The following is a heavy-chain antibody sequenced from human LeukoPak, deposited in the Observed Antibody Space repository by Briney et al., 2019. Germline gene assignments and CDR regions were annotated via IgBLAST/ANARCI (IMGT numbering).Heavy chain of an antibody. Sequence: PGGSLRLSCAASGFTFSSYVMSWVRQAPGKGLEWVSAISGSGGSTYYADSVKGRFTISRDNAKNSLYLQMNSLRAEDTAVYYCARGDRGNPGYWGQGTLVTVSS. D-gene: IGHD4-23*01. V-gene: IGHV3-23*01. CDR2: ISGSGGST. CDR1: GFTFSSYV. CDR3: ARGDRGNPGY. J-gene: IGHJ4*02.